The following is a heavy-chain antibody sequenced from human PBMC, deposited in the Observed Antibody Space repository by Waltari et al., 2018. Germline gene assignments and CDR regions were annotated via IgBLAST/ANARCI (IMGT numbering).Heavy chain of an antibody. D-gene: IGHD3-10*01. Sequence: QVQLQASGPGLVKPSQALSLTCTVSGGPISSGDYYWSWLRQPPGKGLEWIGYIYDSGSTCYNPSRQSRVTISVDTSKNSFSLKLSSVTAADTAVYYCARDHGYYYGSGKMGTPGFDPWGQGTLVTVSS. V-gene: IGHV4-30-4*08. CDR2: IYDSGST. CDR3: ARDHGYYYGSGKMGTPGFDP. J-gene: IGHJ5*02. CDR1: GGPISSGDYY.